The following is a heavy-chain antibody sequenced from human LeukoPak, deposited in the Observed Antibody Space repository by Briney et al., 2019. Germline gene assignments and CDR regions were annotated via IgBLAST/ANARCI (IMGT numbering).Heavy chain of an antibody. J-gene: IGHJ5*02. D-gene: IGHD2-2*02. CDR2: INPNSGGT. Sequence: GASVKVSCKASGYTFTGYYMHWVRQAPGQGLEWMGWINPNSGGTNYAQKFQGRVTMTRDTSIGTAYMELSRLRSDDTAVYYCARDNWGCSSTSCYTTRWFDPWGQGTLVTVSS. CDR1: GYTFTGYY. CDR3: ARDNWGCSSTSCYTTRWFDP. V-gene: IGHV1-2*02.